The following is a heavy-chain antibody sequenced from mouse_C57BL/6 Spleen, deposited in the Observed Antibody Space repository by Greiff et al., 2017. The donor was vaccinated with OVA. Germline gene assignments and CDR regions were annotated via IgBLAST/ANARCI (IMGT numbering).Heavy chain of an antibody. CDR3: ARDDYDDGYFDY. J-gene: IGHJ2*01. Sequence: QVQLQQPGAELVKPGASVKLSCKASGYTFTSYWMHWVKQRPGQGLEWIGMIHPNSGSTNYNEKFKSKATLTVDKSSSTAYMQLSSLTSEDSAVXYCARDDYDDGYFDYWGQGTTLTVSS. CDR1: GYTFTSYW. V-gene: IGHV1-64*01. D-gene: IGHD2-4*01. CDR2: IHPNSGST.